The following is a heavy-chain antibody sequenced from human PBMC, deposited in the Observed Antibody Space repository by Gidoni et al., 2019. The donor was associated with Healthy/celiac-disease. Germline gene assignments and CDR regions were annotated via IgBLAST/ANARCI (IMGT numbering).Heavy chain of an antibody. CDR2: ISSSSSYI. Sequence: EVQLVESGGGLVKPGGSLRPPCAASGFTFSSHSMNWVRQAPGKGLEWVSSISSSSSYIYYADSVKGRFTISRDNAKNSLYLQMNSLRAEDTAVYYCAYLAAAHNYWGQGTLVTVSS. J-gene: IGHJ4*02. D-gene: IGHD6-13*01. CDR3: AYLAAAHNY. CDR1: GFTFSSHS. V-gene: IGHV3-21*01.